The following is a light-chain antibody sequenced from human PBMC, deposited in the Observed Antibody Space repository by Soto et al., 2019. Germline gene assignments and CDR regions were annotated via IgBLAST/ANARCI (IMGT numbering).Light chain of an antibody. CDR3: SSYTTSSTLV. V-gene: IGLV2-14*01. CDR1: SSDVGSYNY. CDR2: EVS. Sequence: QSVLTQPASVSGSPGQSITISCTGTSSDVGSYNYVSWYQQNPGKAPRLMIYEVSNRPSGVSNRFSGSKSGNTASLTISGLQAADEADYYCSSYTTSSTLVFGAGTK. J-gene: IGLJ3*02.